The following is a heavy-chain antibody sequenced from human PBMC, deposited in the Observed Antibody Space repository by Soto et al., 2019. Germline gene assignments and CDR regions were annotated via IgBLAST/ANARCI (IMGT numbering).Heavy chain of an antibody. V-gene: IGHV4-39*01. J-gene: IGHJ5*02. Sequence: QLQLQESGPGLVKPSETLSLTCTVSGGSISSSSYYWGWIRQPPGKGLEWIGSIYDSGSTYYNPSLKSRVTISVDTSKNQFSLKLRSVTAADTAVYYCARTRAVWFDPWGQGTLVTVSS. CDR2: IYDSGST. CDR1: GGSISSSSYY. CDR3: ARTRAVWFDP. D-gene: IGHD6-19*01.